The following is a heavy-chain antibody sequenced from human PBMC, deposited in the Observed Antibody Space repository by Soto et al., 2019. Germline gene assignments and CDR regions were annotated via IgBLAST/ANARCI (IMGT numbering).Heavy chain of an antibody. Sequence: ASVKVSCKASGYTFTGYYMHWLRQAHGQGLEWMGWINPNSGGTNYAQKFQGRVTMTRDTSISTAYMELSRLRSDDTAVYYCARDPDGYFNFDYWGERTLVTVSS. J-gene: IGHJ4*02. CDR3: ARDPDGYFNFDY. CDR2: INPNSGGT. D-gene: IGHD5-12*01. CDR1: GYTFTGYY. V-gene: IGHV1-2*02.